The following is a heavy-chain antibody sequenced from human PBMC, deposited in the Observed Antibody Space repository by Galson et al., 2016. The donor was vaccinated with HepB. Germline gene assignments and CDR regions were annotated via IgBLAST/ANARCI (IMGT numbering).Heavy chain of an antibody. Sequence: SETLSLTCAVYGGSFSGYYWSWIRQPPGKGLEWIEEINHSGSTNYNPSLKSRVPISVDTSKNQFALKLSSVTAADTAVYYCARGDNPDYGDYASAYYYMDVWGKGTAVTVSS. CDR2: INHSGST. CDR3: ARGDNPDYGDYASAYYYMDV. D-gene: IGHD4-17*01. CDR1: GGSFSGYY. V-gene: IGHV4-34*01. J-gene: IGHJ6*03.